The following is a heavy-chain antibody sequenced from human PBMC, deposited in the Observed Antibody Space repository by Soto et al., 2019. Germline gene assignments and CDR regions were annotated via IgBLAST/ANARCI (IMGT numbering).Heavy chain of an antibody. J-gene: IGHJ3*02. D-gene: IGHD3-3*01. V-gene: IGHV3-30-3*01. Sequence: GGSLRLSCAASGFTFSSYAMHWVRQAPGKGLEWVAVISYDGSNKYYADSVKGRFTISRDNSKNTLYLQMNSLRAEDTAVYYCARDQGLWYYDFWSGYYDAFDIWGQGTMVTVSS. CDR1: GFTFSSYA. CDR3: ARDQGLWYYDFWSGYYDAFDI. CDR2: ISYDGSNK.